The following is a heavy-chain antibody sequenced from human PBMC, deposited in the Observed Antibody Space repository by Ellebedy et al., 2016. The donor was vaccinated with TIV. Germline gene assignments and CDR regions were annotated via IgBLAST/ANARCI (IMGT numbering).Heavy chain of an antibody. J-gene: IGHJ4*02. CDR3: ARDRLGGFDS. CDR1: GFTFSSYS. CDR2: ISSSSSAI. Sequence: GESLKISXAASGFTFSSYSMNWVRQAPGKGLEWVSYISSSSSAIYYADSVKGRFTISRDNAKNSLYLQTNNLRAEDTAIYYCARDRLGGFDSWGQGTLVTVSS. D-gene: IGHD3-16*01. V-gene: IGHV3-48*01.